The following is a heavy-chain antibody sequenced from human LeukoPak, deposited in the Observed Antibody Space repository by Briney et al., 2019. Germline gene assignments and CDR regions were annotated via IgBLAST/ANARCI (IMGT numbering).Heavy chain of an antibody. J-gene: IGHJ6*03. Sequence: SETLSLTCAVYGGSFSGYYWSWIRHPPGKGLEWSREINHSGSTNYNPSLKSRVTISVDTSKNQCSLKLSSVTAADTAVYYCARGMISASSYMDVWGKGTTVTVSS. CDR2: INHSGST. D-gene: IGHD3/OR15-3a*01. CDR1: GGSFSGYY. V-gene: IGHV4-34*01. CDR3: ARGMISASSYMDV.